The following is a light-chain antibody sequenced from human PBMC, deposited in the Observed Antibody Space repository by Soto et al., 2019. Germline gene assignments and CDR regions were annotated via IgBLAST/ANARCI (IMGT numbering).Light chain of an antibody. CDR2: AVS. CDR1: SSDIGSYNH. Sequence: QSALTQPASVSGSPGQSITISCSGTSSDIGSYNHVAWYQQFPGKSPKLMIYAVSDRPLGVSDRFSGSKSGITASLTISGLQTEDEADYYCSSYTSSSTYVFGTGTKLTVL. J-gene: IGLJ1*01. CDR3: SSYTSSSTYV. V-gene: IGLV2-14*03.